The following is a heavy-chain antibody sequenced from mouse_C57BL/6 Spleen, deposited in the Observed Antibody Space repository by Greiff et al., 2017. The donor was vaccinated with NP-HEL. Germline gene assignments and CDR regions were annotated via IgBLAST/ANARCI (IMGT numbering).Heavy chain of an antibody. V-gene: IGHV1-59*01. CDR3: ARDQGSYAEAWFAY. CDR1: GYTFTSYW. J-gene: IGHJ3*01. CDR2: IDPSDSYT. Sequence: VQLQQPGAELVRPGTSVKLSCKASGYTFTSYWMHWVKQRPGQGLEWIGVIDPSDSYTNYNQKFKGKATLTVDTSSSTAYMQLSSLTSEDSAVYYCARDQGSYAEAWFAYWGQGTLVTVSA. D-gene: IGHD3-3*01.